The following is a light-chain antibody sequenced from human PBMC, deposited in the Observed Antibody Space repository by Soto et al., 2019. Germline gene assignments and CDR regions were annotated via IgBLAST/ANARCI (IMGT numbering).Light chain of an antibody. CDR3: HQRSNWLT. CDR2: DAS. V-gene: IGKV3-11*01. Sequence: EIVLTQSPATLSLSPGDRATLYCRASQDIKDYLAWYQQHPGQAPRLLIYDASNRAAGIPARFSGGGSGTDFTLTISSLEPEDFAVYYCHQRSNWLTFGGGTKVETK. J-gene: IGKJ4*01. CDR1: QDIKDY.